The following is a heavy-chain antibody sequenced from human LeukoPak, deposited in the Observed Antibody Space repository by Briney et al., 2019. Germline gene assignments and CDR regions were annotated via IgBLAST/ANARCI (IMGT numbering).Heavy chain of an antibody. CDR3: ARGPYYYDSSGYYAY. Sequence: SETLSLTCAVYGGSFSGYYWSWIRQPPGKGLEWIGEINHSGSTYYNPSLKSRVTISVDTSKNHFSLKLSSVTAADTAVYYCARGPYYYDSSGYYAYWGRGTLVTVSS. CDR1: GGSFSGYY. V-gene: IGHV4-34*01. CDR2: INHSGST. D-gene: IGHD3-22*01. J-gene: IGHJ4*02.